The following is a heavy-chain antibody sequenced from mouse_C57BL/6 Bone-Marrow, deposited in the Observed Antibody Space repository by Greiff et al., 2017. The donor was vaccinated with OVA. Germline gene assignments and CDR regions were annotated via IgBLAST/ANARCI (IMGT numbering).Heavy chain of an antibody. J-gene: IGHJ3*01. V-gene: IGHV10-3*01. D-gene: IGHD2-1*01. Sequence: SGGGLLQPQRSLTLSCAASGFTFNTYALPWVRQAPGKGLEWVARIISKSSIYATYYAYSVKNRFTIARDDTKCLLYLQLNNLKTENAAMYYCVRPIYCGNAAWFAYWGQGTLVTVSA. CDR3: VRPIYCGNAAWFAY. CDR2: IISKSSIYAT. CDR1: GFTFNTYA.